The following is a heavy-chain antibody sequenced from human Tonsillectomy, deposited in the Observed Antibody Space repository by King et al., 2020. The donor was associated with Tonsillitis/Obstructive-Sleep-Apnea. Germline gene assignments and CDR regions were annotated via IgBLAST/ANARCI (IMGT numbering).Heavy chain of an antibody. J-gene: IGHJ2*01. CDR1: GFTCSSYA. Sequence: QLGQSGGGLVQPGGALRLSCAASGFTCSSYAMRWVRQSPGKGLEGVSAISGGGGSTYVSDSVKGRFTISRDNSKNTLYLQMNSLRAEDTAVYYCAKEKEAVAGYWYFDLWGRGTLVTVSS. D-gene: IGHD6-19*01. CDR2: ISGGGGST. CDR3: AKEKEAVAGYWYFDL. V-gene: IGHV3-23*04.